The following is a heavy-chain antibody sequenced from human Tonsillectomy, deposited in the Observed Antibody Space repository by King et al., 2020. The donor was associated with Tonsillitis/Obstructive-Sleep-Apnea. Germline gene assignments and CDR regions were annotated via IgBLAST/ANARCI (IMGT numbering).Heavy chain of an antibody. V-gene: IGHV4-39*01. CDR1: GGSISSSTYY. Sequence: MQLQESGPGLVKPSETLSLTCTVSGGSISSSTYYWGWIRQPPGKGLEWIGSIYYGGSTYYNPSLKSRVTISVDTSKNQFSLKLSSVTAADTAVYYCARHGLPYYYFYMDVWGKGTTVTVSS. CDR2: IYYGGST. J-gene: IGHJ6*03. CDR3: ARHGLPYYYFYMDV.